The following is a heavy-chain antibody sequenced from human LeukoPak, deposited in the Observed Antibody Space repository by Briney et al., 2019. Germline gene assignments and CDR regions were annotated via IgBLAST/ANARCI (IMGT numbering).Heavy chain of an antibody. J-gene: IGHJ4*02. CDR2: ISYDGSNK. D-gene: IGHD3-10*01. V-gene: IGHV3-30*18. Sequence: GGSLRLSCAASGFTFSSYGMHWVLQAPGKGLEWVAVISYDGSNKYYADSVKGRFTISRDNSKNTLYLQMNSLRAEDTAVYYCAKGRPYPAVGSSHFDYWGQGTLVTVSS. CDR3: AKGRPYPAVGSSHFDY. CDR1: GFTFSSYG.